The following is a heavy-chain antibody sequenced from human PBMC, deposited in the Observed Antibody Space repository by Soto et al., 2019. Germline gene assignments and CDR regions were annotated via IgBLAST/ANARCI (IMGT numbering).Heavy chain of an antibody. CDR3: TTGDYSGYDFPFDY. Sequence: GGSLRLSCAASGFTFNDAWMNWVRQAPGKGLEWVGRFKSKVDGGTADYAAPVQGRFTISRDDSKNTLSLHMNSLKTEDTAVYYCTTGDYSGYDFPFDYWGQGTLVTVSS. CDR1: GFTFNDAW. J-gene: IGHJ4*02. CDR2: FKSKVDGGTA. V-gene: IGHV3-15*01. D-gene: IGHD5-12*01.